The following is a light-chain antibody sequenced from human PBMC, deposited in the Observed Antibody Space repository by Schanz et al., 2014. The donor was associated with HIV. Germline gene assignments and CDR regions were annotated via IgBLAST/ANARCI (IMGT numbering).Light chain of an antibody. V-gene: IGKV3-15*01. CDR1: QTVSRN. CDR2: GAS. Sequence: EIVMTQSPATLSVSPGERATLSCRASQTVSRNLAWYQQKPGQAPRLLIYGASTRATGIPARFSGSGSATEFTLTISSLQSEDFATYYCLQDYDYRWAFGQGTKVEIK. J-gene: IGKJ1*01. CDR3: LQDYDYRWA.